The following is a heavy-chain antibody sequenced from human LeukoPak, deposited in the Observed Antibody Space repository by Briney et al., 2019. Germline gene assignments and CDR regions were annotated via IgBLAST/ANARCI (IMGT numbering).Heavy chain of an antibody. D-gene: IGHD1-20*01. V-gene: IGHV4-59*01. CDR1: GASISTDY. J-gene: IGHJ6*03. CDR3: VKVTGINYFYYMDV. Sequence: SETLSLTCSVSGASISTDYWTWIRQPPGRGLEWIGYIYNIGSTKYTPSLKSRVTISRDTSKNQFSLELRSVTAADTAVYYCVKVTGINYFYYMDVWGKGTTVTVSS. CDR2: IYNIGST.